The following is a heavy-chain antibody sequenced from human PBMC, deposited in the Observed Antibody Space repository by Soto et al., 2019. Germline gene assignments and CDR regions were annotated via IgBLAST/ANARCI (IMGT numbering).Heavy chain of an antibody. CDR1: GGSISSGGYY. CDR3: ARERSGQGGYGMDV. CDR2: IYYDGST. V-gene: IGHV4-31*03. D-gene: IGHD3-10*01. J-gene: IGHJ6*02. Sequence: QVQLQESGPAGLVKPSQTLSLTCNVSGGSISSGGYYWSWIRQHPGKGLEWIGYIYYDGSTYQNPSLKSRVSISVDTSKNQFSLKLSSGTAADTALYYCARERSGQGGYGMDVWGQGTTVTVSS.